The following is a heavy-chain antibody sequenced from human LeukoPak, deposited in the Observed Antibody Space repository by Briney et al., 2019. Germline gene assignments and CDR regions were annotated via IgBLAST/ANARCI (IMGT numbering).Heavy chain of an antibody. CDR2: IIPMFGTT. V-gene: IGHV1-69*05. D-gene: IGHD4-11*01. CDR3: ASVTVTTWAPDGHMDV. Sequence: SVKVSCKASGGTFSNYAISWVRQAPGQGLEWMGRIIPMFGTTNYAQKFQGRVTITTDESTSTAYMEVSSLRIEDTAVYYCASVTVTTWAPDGHMDVWGKGTTVTVS. J-gene: IGHJ6*03. CDR1: GGTFSNYA.